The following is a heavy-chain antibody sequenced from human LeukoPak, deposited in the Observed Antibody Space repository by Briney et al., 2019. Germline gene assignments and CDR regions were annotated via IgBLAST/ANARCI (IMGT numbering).Heavy chain of an antibody. Sequence: SETLSLTCTVSGGSISSSGYYWGWIRQPPGKGLEWIASINYSGSIHYNPSLKSRVTISVDTSKNQLSLKLSSLTAADTAVYYCARHEYSGSYYGLSWFDPWGQGTLVTVSS. D-gene: IGHD1-26*01. CDR3: ARHEYSGSYYGLSWFDP. J-gene: IGHJ5*02. V-gene: IGHV4-39*01. CDR2: INYSGSI. CDR1: GGSISSSGYY.